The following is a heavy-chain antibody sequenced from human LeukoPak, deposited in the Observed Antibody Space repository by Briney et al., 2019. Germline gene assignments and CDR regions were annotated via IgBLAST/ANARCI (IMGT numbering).Heavy chain of an antibody. CDR1: GFTFSSYG. D-gene: IGHD4-17*01. CDR2: IWYDGSNK. J-gene: IGHJ4*02. V-gene: IGHV3-33*01. CDR3: ARASNRDDYGDYVG. Sequence: GGSLRPSCAASGFTFSSYGMHWVRQAPGKGLEWVAVIWYDGSNKYYADSVKGRFTISRDNSKNTLYLQMNSLRAEDTAVYYCARASNRDDYGDYVGWGQGTLVTVSS.